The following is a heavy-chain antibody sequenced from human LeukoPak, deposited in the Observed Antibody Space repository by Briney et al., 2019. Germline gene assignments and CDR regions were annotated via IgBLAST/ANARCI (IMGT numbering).Heavy chain of an antibody. CDR3: ARDQAQLPPVPVDY. CDR2: ISAYNGNT. Sequence: ASVKVSCMASGYTFTSYGISWVRQAPGQGLEWMGWISAYNGNTNYAQKLRGRVTMTTDTSTSTAYMELRSLRSDDTAVYYCARDQAQLPPVPVDYWGQGTLVTVSS. CDR1: GYTFTSYG. V-gene: IGHV1-18*01. J-gene: IGHJ4*02. D-gene: IGHD2-2*01.